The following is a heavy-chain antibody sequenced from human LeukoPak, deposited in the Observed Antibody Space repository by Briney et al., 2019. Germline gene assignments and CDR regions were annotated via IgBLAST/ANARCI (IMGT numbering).Heavy chain of an antibody. CDR3: ARDRGYGDYYFDY. Sequence: SETLSLTCTVSGDSISSYYWSWIRQPPGKGLEWIGYIYYSGSTNYNPSLKSRVTISVDTSKNQFSLKLSSVTAADTAVYYCARDRGYGDYYFDYWGQGTLVTVSS. CDR1: GDSISSYY. V-gene: IGHV4-59*01. J-gene: IGHJ4*02. CDR2: IYYSGST. D-gene: IGHD4-17*01.